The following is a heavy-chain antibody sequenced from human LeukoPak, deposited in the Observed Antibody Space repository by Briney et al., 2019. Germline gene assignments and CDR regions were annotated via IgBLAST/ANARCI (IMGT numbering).Heavy chain of an antibody. Sequence: GGSLRLSCAASGFTFSSYAMSWVRQAPGKGLEWVSYISSSSSYTNYADSVKGRFTISRDNAKNSLYLQMNSLRAEDTAVYYCARPVAAAGPDDYWGQGTLVTVSS. D-gene: IGHD6-13*01. CDR3: ARPVAAAGPDDY. CDR2: ISSSSSYT. J-gene: IGHJ4*02. V-gene: IGHV3-11*03. CDR1: GFTFSSYA.